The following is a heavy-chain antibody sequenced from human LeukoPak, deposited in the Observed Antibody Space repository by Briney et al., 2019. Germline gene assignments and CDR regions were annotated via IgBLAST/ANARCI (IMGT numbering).Heavy chain of an antibody. J-gene: IGHJ4*02. CDR3: AKRVARSSSWPPVDC. Sequence: PGGSLRLSCATSGFTFSSYAMSWVRQAPGKGLEWVSAISGSGGSTYYADSVKGRFTISRDNSKNTLYLQMNSLRAEDTAVYYCAKRVARSSSWPPVDCWGQGTLVTVSS. CDR2: ISGSGGST. D-gene: IGHD6-13*01. V-gene: IGHV3-23*01. CDR1: GFTFSSYA.